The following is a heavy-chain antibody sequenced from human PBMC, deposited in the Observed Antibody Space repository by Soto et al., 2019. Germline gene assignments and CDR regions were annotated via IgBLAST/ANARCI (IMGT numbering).Heavy chain of an antibody. CDR2: IYPGDSDT. Sequence: PGESLKISCKGSGYNFTSYWMGWVRQMPGKGLEWMGIIYPGDSDTRYSPSFQGQVTISADKSISTAYLQWSSLKASDTAMYYCARVGYCSSTSCLSYYYYGMDVWGQGTTVTVSS. J-gene: IGHJ6*02. D-gene: IGHD2-2*01. CDR1: GYNFTSYW. V-gene: IGHV5-51*01. CDR3: ARVGYCSSTSCLSYYYYGMDV.